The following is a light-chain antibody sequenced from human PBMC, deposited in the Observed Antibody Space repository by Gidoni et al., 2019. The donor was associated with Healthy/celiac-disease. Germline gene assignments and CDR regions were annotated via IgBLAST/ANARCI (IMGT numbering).Light chain of an antibody. CDR1: QSISSY. V-gene: IGKV1-39*01. CDR2: AAS. Sequence: DIQMTQSPSSLSASVGERVTITCRASQSISSYLNLYQQKPGKDPKLLIYAASSLQSGVPSRFSGSGSGTDFTLTISSLQPEDFATYYCQQSYSTWTFGQGTKVEIK. J-gene: IGKJ1*01. CDR3: QQSYSTWT.